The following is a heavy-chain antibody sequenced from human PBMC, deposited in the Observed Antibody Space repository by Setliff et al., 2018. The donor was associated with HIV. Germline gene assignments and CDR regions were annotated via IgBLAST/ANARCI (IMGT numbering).Heavy chain of an antibody. V-gene: IGHV4-4*09. CDR2: IYTSGST. J-gene: IGHJ3*02. CDR1: GGSISSYY. Sequence: PSETLSLTCTVSGGSISSYYWSWIRQPPGKGLEWIGYIYTSGSTNYNPSLKSRVTISVDTSKNQFSLKLRSVTAADTAVYYCARGGEVGATSKSGIGAFDIWGQGTMVTVSS. CDR3: ARGGEVGATSKSGIGAFDI. D-gene: IGHD1-26*01.